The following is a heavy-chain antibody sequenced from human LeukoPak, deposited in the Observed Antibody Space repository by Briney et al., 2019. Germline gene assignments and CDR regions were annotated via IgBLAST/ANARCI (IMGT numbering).Heavy chain of an antibody. CDR1: GFTFNDYA. J-gene: IGHJ5*01. Sequence: GGSLRLSCAASGFTFNDYAMHWVRQAPGKGLEWVAGISWNSGTIAYADSVKGRFTISRDNAKNSLYLQMNSLRPEDMAFYFCAKVAAYSSGWYDSWGQGTLVTVSS. CDR3: AKVAAYSSGWYDS. V-gene: IGHV3-9*03. CDR2: ISWNSGTI. D-gene: IGHD6-19*01.